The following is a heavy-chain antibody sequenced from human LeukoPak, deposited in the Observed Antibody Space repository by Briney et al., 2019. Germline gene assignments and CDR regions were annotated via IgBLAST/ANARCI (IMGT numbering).Heavy chain of an antibody. CDR3: ARGYSLRGMDYYFDY. D-gene: IGHD3-16*02. J-gene: IGHJ4*02. Sequence: GGSLRLSCAASGFTFSSYSMNWVRQAPGGGLEWVSFISSSGSYIYYAHSVGGRFTISRDNAKNSLYLQMNSLRAEDTAVYYCARGYSLRGMDYYFDYWGQGTLVTVSS. V-gene: IGHV3-21*01. CDR1: GFTFSSYS. CDR2: ISSSGSYI.